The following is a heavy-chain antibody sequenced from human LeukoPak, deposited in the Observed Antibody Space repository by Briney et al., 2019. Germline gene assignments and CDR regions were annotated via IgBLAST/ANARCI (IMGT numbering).Heavy chain of an antibody. CDR3: AAERAYSGSYYGDAYFDY. Sequence: SVKVSCKASGFTFTSSAVQWVRQARGQRLEWIGWIVVGSGNTNYAQKFQERVTITRDMSTSTAYVELSSLRSEDTAVYYCAAERAYSGSYYGDAYFDYWGQGTLVTVSS. CDR1: GFTFTSSA. J-gene: IGHJ4*02. CDR2: IVVGSGNT. V-gene: IGHV1-58*01. D-gene: IGHD1-26*01.